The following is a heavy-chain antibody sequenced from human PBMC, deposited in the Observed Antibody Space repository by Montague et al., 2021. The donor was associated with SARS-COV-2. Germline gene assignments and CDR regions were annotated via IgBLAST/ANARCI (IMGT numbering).Heavy chain of an antibody. CDR3: ARETMTAGAFDI. J-gene: IGHJ3*02. CDR2: FYSVGST. CDR1: GASVGSPD. V-gene: IGHV4-59*02. D-gene: IGHD6-13*01. Sequence: SETLSLTCTVSGASVGSPDWGWIRQSPGKGLEWIGYFYSVGSTDYNPSLKSRATISRDTSKNQFSLKVRSVTAADTAVYYCARETMTAGAFDIWGQGSMVTVSS.